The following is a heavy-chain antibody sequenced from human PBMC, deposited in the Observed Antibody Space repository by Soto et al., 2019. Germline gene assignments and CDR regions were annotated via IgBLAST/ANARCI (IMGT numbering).Heavy chain of an antibody. Sequence: SVKVSCKASGGTFSSYAISWVRQAPGQGLEWMGGIIPILGTANYAQKFQGRVTITADESTSTAYMELSSLRSEDTAVYYCARNRGYCTNGVCYTPDYYYYGMDVWGQGTTVTVSS. CDR1: GGTFSSYA. J-gene: IGHJ6*02. V-gene: IGHV1-69*13. CDR3: ARNRGYCTNGVCYTPDYYYYGMDV. CDR2: IIPILGTA. D-gene: IGHD2-8*01.